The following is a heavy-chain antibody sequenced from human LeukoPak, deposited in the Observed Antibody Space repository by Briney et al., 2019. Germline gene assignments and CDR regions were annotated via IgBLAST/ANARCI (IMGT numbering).Heavy chain of an antibody. Sequence: GSSVKVSCKASGGTFSSYAINWVRQAPGQGLEWMGEIIPMFGVPNYAQKFQGRVTLTADESTSTAYMELSSLRSEDTAVYYCVRGRVMRGTYYVAGQDALDVWGQGTMVTVSS. D-gene: IGHD3-16*01. J-gene: IGHJ3*01. V-gene: IGHV1-69*01. CDR2: IIPMFGVP. CDR1: GGTFSSYA. CDR3: VRGRVMRGTYYVAGQDALDV.